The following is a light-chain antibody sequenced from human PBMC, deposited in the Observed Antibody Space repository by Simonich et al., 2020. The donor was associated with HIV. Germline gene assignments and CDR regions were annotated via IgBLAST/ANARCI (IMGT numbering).Light chain of an antibody. CDR3: QQLNSYPPLT. CDR1: QSISSW. CDR2: AAS. V-gene: IGKV1-9*01. J-gene: IGKJ4*01. Sequence: DSQMTQSPSTLSASVGDRVTITCRASQSISSWLAWYQQKPGKGPKLLIYAASTLQSGVPSRFSGSGSGTEFTLTISSLQPEDFATYYCQQLNSYPPLTFGGGTKVEIK.